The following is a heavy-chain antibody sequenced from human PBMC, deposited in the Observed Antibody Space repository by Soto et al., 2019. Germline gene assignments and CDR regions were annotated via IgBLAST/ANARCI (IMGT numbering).Heavy chain of an antibody. CDR1: GGSISTGGDY. V-gene: IGHV4-31*03. Sequence: QVQLQESGPGLVMPSQTLSLTCTVSGGSISTGGDYWGWIRQHPGNGLEWMGYIYYSGITNYNPSLKIRLTISRDTSKNQFSLELTSVTAADTAVYYCARGYSTGYLGNWFDPWGQGTLVSVSS. J-gene: IGHJ5*02. CDR3: ARGYSTGYLGNWFDP. D-gene: IGHD3-22*01. CDR2: IYYSGIT.